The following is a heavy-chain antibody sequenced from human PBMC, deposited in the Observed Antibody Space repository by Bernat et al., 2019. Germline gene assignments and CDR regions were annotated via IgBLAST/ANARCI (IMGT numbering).Heavy chain of an antibody. V-gene: IGHV3-7*01. CDR3: VRDQAYYDILTGPYYYYYGMDV. Sequence: EVQLVESGGGLVQPGGSLRLSCAASGFTFSSYWMSWVRQAPGKGLEWVANIKQDGSEKYYVASVKGRFTISRDNAKNSLYLQMNSLRAEDTAVYYCVRDQAYYDILTGPYYYYYGMDVWGQGTTVTVSS. CDR1: GFTFSSYW. D-gene: IGHD3-9*01. CDR2: IKQDGSEK. J-gene: IGHJ6*02.